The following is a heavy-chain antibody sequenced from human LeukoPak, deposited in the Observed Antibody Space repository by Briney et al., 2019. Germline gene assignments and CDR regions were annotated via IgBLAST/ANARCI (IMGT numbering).Heavy chain of an antibody. CDR1: GFTFSSYA. Sequence: GGSLRLSCAASGFTFSSYAMSWVRRAPGKGLEWVSAISGSGGSTYYADSVKGRFTISRDNSKNTLYLQMNSLRAEDTAVYYCAKDHRSSGWPYYFDYWGQGTLVTVSS. D-gene: IGHD6-19*01. CDR3: AKDHRSSGWPYYFDY. CDR2: ISGSGGST. J-gene: IGHJ4*02. V-gene: IGHV3-23*01.